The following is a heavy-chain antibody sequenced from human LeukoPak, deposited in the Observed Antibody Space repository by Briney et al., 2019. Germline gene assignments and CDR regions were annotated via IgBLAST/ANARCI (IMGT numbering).Heavy chain of an antibody. J-gene: IGHJ4*02. CDR1: GFTFSSYA. V-gene: IGHV3-23*01. Sequence: PGGSLRLSCAASGFTFSSYAMSWVHQAPGKGLEWVSAISGSGGSTYYADSVKGRFTISRDNSKNTLYLQMNSLRAEDTAVYYCAKDHYDFWSGYSPLFDYWGQGTLVTVSS. CDR3: AKDHYDFWSGYSPLFDY. CDR2: ISGSGGST. D-gene: IGHD3-3*01.